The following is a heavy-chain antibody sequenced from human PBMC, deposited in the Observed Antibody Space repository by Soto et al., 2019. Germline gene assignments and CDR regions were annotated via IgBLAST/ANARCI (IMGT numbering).Heavy chain of an antibody. J-gene: IGHJ6*02. Sequence: GGSLRLSCAASGFTFSSYGMHWVRQAPGKGLEWVAVISYDGSNKYYADSVKGRFTISRDNSKNTLYLQMNSLSAEDTAVYYCAKDQDCSSASCYVGYYGMEVWGQGNTVTGS. CDR3: AKDQDCSSASCYVGYYGMEV. D-gene: IGHD2-2*01. V-gene: IGHV3-30*18. CDR1: GFTFSSYG. CDR2: ISYDGSNK.